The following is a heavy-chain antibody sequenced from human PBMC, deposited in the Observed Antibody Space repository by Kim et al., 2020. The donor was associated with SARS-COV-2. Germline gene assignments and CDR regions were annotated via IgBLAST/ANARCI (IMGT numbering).Heavy chain of an antibody. CDR3: ARRGSGSYLFDY. D-gene: IGHD3-10*01. V-gene: IGHV1-46*01. J-gene: IGHJ4*02. Sequence: SYASKCQGRAPMTRDTSTSTVYMGLSSLRSEDTAVYYCARRGSGSYLFDYWGQGTLVTVSS.